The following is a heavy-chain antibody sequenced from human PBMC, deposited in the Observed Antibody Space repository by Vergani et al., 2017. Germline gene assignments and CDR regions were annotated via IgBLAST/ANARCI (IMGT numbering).Heavy chain of an antibody. Sequence: EVQLVESGGGLVQPGGSLRLSCAASGFTFSSYSMNWVRQAPGKGLEWVSYISSSSSTIYYADSVKGRFTISRDNAKNSLYLQMNSLRAEDTAVYYCARNLPGGPLVQHYYYYYGMDVWGQGTTVTVSS. V-gene: IGHV3-48*01. CDR3: ARNLPGGPLVQHYYYYYGMDV. CDR2: ISSSSSTI. CDR1: GFTFSSYS. D-gene: IGHD4/OR15-4a*01. J-gene: IGHJ6*02.